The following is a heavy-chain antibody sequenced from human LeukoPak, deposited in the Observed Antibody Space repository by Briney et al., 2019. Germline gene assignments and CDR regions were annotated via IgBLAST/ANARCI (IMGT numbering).Heavy chain of an antibody. V-gene: IGHV3-23*01. Sequence: AGGSLRLSCAASGFTFGNYAMSWVRQAPGKGLEWVSGITGGGGSTYYADSVRGRFTVSRDTSKNTLYLQMNSLRAEDTALYYCAKYQAIWRGYFDYWGQGTLVTVSP. D-gene: IGHD3-3*01. CDR1: GFTFGNYA. CDR2: ITGGGGST. J-gene: IGHJ4*02. CDR3: AKYQAIWRGYFDY.